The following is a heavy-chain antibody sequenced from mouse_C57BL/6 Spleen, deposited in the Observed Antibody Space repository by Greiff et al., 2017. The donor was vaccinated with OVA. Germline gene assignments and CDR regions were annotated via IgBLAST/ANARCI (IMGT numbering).Heavy chain of an antibody. Sequence: VKLQQPGAELVKPGASVKMSCKASGYTFTSHWITWVKQRPGQGLEWIGDIYPGSGSTNYNEKFKSKATLTVDTSSSTAYMQLSSLTSEDSAVYYCARGDGSLFAYWGQGTLVTVSA. D-gene: IGHD2-3*01. V-gene: IGHV1-55*01. J-gene: IGHJ3*01. CDR3: ARGDGSLFAY. CDR2: IYPGSGST. CDR1: GYTFTSHW.